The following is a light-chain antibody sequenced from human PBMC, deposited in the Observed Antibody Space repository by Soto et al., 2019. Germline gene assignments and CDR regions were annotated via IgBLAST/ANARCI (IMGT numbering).Light chain of an antibody. CDR1: QGINKF. CDR3: QQYNSYSWT. J-gene: IGKJ1*01. Sequence: IQLTQSPSSLSASVGDRVTITCRASQGINKFLAWYQQKPGKAPKLLIYKASSLESGVPSRFSGSGSGTEFTLTISSLQPDDFATYYCQQYNSYSWTFGQGTKVEIK. V-gene: IGKV1-5*03. CDR2: KAS.